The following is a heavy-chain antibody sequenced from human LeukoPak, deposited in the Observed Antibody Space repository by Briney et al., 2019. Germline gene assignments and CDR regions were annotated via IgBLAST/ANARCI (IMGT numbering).Heavy chain of an antibody. Sequence: SVKFSCKASGGTFSSYAISWVRQAPGQGLEWMGGIIPIFGTANYAQKFQGRVTITTDESTSTAYMELSSLRSEDTAVYYCARDWVVPAARHWFDPWGQGTLVTVSS. CDR3: ARDWVVPAARHWFDP. J-gene: IGHJ5*02. V-gene: IGHV1-69*05. D-gene: IGHD2-2*01. CDR2: IIPIFGTA. CDR1: GGTFSSYA.